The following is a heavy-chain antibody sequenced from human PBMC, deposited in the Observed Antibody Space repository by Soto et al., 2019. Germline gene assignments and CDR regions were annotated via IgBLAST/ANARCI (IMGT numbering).Heavy chain of an antibody. V-gene: IGHV4-34*03. J-gene: IGHJ4*02. CDR3: QRHNYGSGSTYFDY. D-gene: IGHD3-10*01. Sequence: SETLSLTCAVYGGSFSGYYWNWLRQPPGEGLEWIGKIDQSGSTNYNPSLKSRVTMSVDTSRSQFSLKLNSMTAADTAVYYLQRHNYGSGSTYFDYWGQGTLVTVSS. CDR1: GGSFSGYY. CDR2: IDQSGST.